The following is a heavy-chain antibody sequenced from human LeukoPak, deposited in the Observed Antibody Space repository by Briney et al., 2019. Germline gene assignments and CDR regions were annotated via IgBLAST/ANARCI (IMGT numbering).Heavy chain of an antibody. Sequence: GESLKISCKGSGYSFTSYWIGWVRQMPGEGLEWMGIIYPGDSDTRYSPSFQGQVTISADKSISTAYLQWSSLKASDTAMYYCARQKYSSSWYVWFDPWGQGTLVTVSS. CDR3: ARQKYSSSWYVWFDP. CDR1: GYSFTSYW. J-gene: IGHJ5*02. V-gene: IGHV5-51*01. CDR2: IYPGDSDT. D-gene: IGHD6-13*01.